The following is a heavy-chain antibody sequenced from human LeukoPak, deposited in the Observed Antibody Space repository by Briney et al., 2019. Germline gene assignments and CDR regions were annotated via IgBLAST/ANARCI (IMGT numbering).Heavy chain of an antibody. V-gene: IGHV1-69*13. CDR2: ITPLFGTA. J-gene: IGHJ4*02. D-gene: IGHD3-22*01. CDR1: GGTFSKYT. CDR3: ASLGRENYYDDY. Sequence: SVKVSCKASGGTFSKYTISWVRQRPGQGLEWMGGITPLFGTANYAQKFQGRVTITADESTSTAYMELSSLRSEDTAVYYCASLGRENYYDDYWGQGTLVTVSS.